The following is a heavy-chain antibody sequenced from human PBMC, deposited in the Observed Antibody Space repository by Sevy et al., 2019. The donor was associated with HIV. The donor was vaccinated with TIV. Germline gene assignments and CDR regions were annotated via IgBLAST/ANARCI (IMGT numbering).Heavy chain of an antibody. J-gene: IGHJ4*02. CDR3: ARGIFGSGSRLGLGY. CDR2: MRQDGRET. D-gene: IGHD3-10*01. Sequence: GGSLRLSCEASGFSFSDYWMTWVRQAPGKGLEWVANMRQDGRETYYVDSVKGRFTVSRDNAKNSLWLQMNSLRAEDTVVYYCARGIFGSGSRLGLGYWGQGTLVTVSS. CDR1: GFSFSDYW. V-gene: IGHV3-7*03.